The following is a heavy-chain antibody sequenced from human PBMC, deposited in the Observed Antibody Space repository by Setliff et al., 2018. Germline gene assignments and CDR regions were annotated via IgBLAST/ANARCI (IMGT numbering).Heavy chain of an antibody. CDR2: IYYSGST. D-gene: IGHD3-3*01. CDR3: ARGRDYNFWSGYYSPDAFDV. J-gene: IGHJ3*01. CDR1: GGSISSSSYY. Sequence: ETLSLTCTVSGGSISSSSYYWGWIRQPPGKGLEWIGSIYYSGSTYYNPSLKSRVTISVDTSKNQFSLKLSSVTAADTAVYYCARGRDYNFWSGYYSPDAFDVWGQGTMVTVSS. V-gene: IGHV4-39*07.